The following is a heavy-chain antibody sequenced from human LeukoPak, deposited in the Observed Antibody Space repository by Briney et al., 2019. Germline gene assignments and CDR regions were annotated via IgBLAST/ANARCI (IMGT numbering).Heavy chain of an antibody. J-gene: IGHJ5*02. V-gene: IGHV4-61*01. Sequence: SETLSLTCTVSGASVSSASYWTWIRQPSGKGVEWIAHIYNGVNTNYNPSLKSRVTISVDTSKNQFSLRLNSMTAADTAVYYCARSRAFNSGAFDPWGQGSLVTVSS. D-gene: IGHD1-26*01. CDR3: ARSRAFNSGAFDP. CDR2: IYNGVNT. CDR1: GASVSSASY.